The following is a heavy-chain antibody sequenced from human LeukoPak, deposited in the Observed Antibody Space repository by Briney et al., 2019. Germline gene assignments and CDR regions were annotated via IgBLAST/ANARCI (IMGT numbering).Heavy chain of an antibody. V-gene: IGHV4-61*08. J-gene: IGHJ4*02. CDR1: GGSISSGDYY. CDR2: IYYSGTPT. Sequence: SETLSLTCTVSGGSISSGDYYWSWIRQPPGKGLEWIGYIYYSGTPTSYNPSLKSRVTISIDTSRNQFSLKLSSVTAADTAVYYCARDSRGGGPDFDYWGQGTLVTVSS. D-gene: IGHD3-16*01. CDR3: ARDSRGGGPDFDY.